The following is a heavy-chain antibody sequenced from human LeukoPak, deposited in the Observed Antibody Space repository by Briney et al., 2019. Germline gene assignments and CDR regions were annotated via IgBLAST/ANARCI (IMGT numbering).Heavy chain of an antibody. Sequence: PSETLSLTCTVSGGSIRSGDYYWSWIRQSPGKGLEWIGYIYYSGTTYYSPSLRSRVAISIDTSKNQFSLKLSSVTAADTAMYYCARDNTGGHWFDSWGQGTLVTVSS. CDR3: ARDNTGGHWFDS. D-gene: IGHD5-18*01. CDR1: GGSIRSGDYY. J-gene: IGHJ5*01. V-gene: IGHV4-30-4*01. CDR2: IYYSGTT.